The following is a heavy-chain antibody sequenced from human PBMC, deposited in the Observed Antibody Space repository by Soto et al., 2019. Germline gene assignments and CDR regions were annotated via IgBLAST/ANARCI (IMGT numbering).Heavy chain of an antibody. J-gene: IGHJ4*02. Sequence: QVQLVESWGGVVQPGGSLRLSCVASGFTFSPYGMHWVRQAPGQGLEWVAVIWYDGSKKYYADSVKGRFTISRDDSKNTLYLQMDSLRVEDTAVYHCARDPGVTRYYYDYWGQGSLVIVSS. CDR3: ARDPGVTRYYYDY. CDR2: IWYDGSKK. CDR1: GFTFSPYG. V-gene: IGHV3-33*01. D-gene: IGHD2-21*02.